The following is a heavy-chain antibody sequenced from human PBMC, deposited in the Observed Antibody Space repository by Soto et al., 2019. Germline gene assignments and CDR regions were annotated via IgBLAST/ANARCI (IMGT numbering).Heavy chain of an antibody. J-gene: IGHJ4*02. CDR3: ARDRYYYDSSGYYFDY. CDR1: GGSISSYY. CDR2: IYYSGST. Sequence: SETLSLTCTVSGGSISSYYWSWIRQPPGKGLEWIGYIYYSGSTNYNPSLKSRVTISVDTSKNQFSLKLSSVTAADTAVYYCARDRYYYDSSGYYFDYWGQGTLVTVSS. D-gene: IGHD3-22*01. V-gene: IGHV4-59*01.